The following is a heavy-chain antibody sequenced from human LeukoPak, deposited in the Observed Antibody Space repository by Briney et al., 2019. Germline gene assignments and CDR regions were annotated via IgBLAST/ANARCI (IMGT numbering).Heavy chain of an antibody. V-gene: IGHV3-21*01. Sequence: PGGSLRLSCAASGFTFSSYSMNWVRQAPGKELEWVSSISSSSSYIYYADSVKGRFTISRDNAKNSLYLQMNSLRAEDTAVYYCARDRGTSSSWPYYYYYMDVWGKGTTVTVSS. D-gene: IGHD6-13*01. CDR1: GFTFSSYS. CDR3: ARDRGTSSSWPYYYYYMDV. CDR2: ISSSSSYI. J-gene: IGHJ6*03.